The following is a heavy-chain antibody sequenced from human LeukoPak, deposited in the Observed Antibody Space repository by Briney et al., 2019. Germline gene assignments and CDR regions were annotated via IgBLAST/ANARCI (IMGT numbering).Heavy chain of an antibody. CDR2: NYHRGNT. Sequence: SETLSLTCTVSGYSISSGYYWGWIRQPPGKGLEWIGSNYHRGNTNNNPSLKSRVTISVDTSKNQFSLKLSSVTAADTAVYYCARVGVSSSWGGDWFDPWGQGTLVTVSS. CDR1: GYSISSGYY. D-gene: IGHD6-13*01. J-gene: IGHJ5*02. CDR3: ARVGVSSSWGGDWFDP. V-gene: IGHV4-38-2*02.